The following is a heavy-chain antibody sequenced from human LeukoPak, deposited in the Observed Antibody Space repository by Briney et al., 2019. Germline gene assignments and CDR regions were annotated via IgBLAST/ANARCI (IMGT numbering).Heavy chain of an antibody. Sequence: SETLSLTCAVYGGSFSGYYWSWIRQPPGKGLEWIGEINHSGSTNYNPSLKSRVTISVDTSKNQFSLKLSPVTAADTAVYYCARGRVLLWFGELPYDYWGQGTLVTVSS. CDR2: INHSGST. CDR1: GGSFSGYY. D-gene: IGHD3-10*01. J-gene: IGHJ4*02. CDR3: ARGRVLLWFGELPYDY. V-gene: IGHV4-34*01.